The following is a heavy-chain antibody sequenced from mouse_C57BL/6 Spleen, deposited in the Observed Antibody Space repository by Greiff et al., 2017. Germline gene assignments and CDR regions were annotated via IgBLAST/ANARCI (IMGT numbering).Heavy chain of an antibody. J-gene: IGHJ4*01. D-gene: IGHD2-4*01. V-gene: IGHV5-6*02. CDR2: ISSGGSYT. Sequence: EVKLMESGGDLVKPGGSLKLSCAASGFTFSSYGMSWVRQTPDKRLEWVATISSGGSYTYYPDSVKGRFTISRDNAKNTLYLQMSSLKSEDTAMYYCARRDYDDGYYYAMDYWGQGTSVTVSS. CDR3: ARRDYDDGYYYAMDY. CDR1: GFTFSSYG.